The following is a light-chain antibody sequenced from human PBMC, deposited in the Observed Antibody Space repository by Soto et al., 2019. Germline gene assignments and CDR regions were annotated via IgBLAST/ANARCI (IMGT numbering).Light chain of an antibody. CDR2: AAS. J-gene: IGKJ5*01. CDR3: QQSYNTPIT. CDR1: ETINKY. V-gene: IGKV1-39*01. Sequence: DIQMTQSPSSLSVSVGDRVTITCRASETINKYLHWYQQKPGRAPKLLVYAASSLQSGVPSRFTGSGSGTHFTLTISGLQPADFATYYCQQSYNTPITFGQGTRLEIK.